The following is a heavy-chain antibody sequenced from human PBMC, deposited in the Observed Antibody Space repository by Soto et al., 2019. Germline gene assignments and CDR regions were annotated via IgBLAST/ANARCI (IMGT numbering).Heavy chain of an antibody. Sequence: SETLSLTCTVSGGSVSSGSYYWRWIRQPPGKGLEWIGYIYYSGSTNYNPSLKSRVTISVDTSKNQFSLKLSSVTAADTAVYYCARVVVVTAIPSVFDYWGQGTLVTVSS. CDR2: IYYSGST. CDR3: ARVVVVTAIPSVFDY. CDR1: GGSVSSGSYY. J-gene: IGHJ4*02. D-gene: IGHD2-21*02. V-gene: IGHV4-61*01.